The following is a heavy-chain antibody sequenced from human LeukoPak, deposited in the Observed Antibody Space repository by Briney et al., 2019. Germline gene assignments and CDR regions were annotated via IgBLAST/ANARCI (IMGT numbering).Heavy chain of an antibody. CDR1: GFTFSSYS. CDR2: ISSSGSTV. Sequence: GGSLRLSCAASGFTFSSYSMNWVRQAPGKGLEWVSYISSSGSTVYYADSVKGRFTISRDNAKNSLYLQMNSLRAEDTAVYYCARGYSGYSYGIDYWGQGTLVTVSS. V-gene: IGHV3-48*04. J-gene: IGHJ4*02. D-gene: IGHD5-18*01. CDR3: ARGYSGYSYGIDY.